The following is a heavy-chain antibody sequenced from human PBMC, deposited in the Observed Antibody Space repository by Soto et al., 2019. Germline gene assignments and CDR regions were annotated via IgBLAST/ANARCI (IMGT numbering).Heavy chain of an antibody. Sequence: ASVKVSCKASGYTFTGHYIHWVRQAPEQGPEWMGEIGPESGATRYAQKFQGRVTMTRDMSITTVYMELNNLSPDDTAVYYCGRGPSGQIVVFYWGQGTPVTVSS. J-gene: IGHJ4*02. CDR2: IGPESGAT. CDR3: GRGPSGQIVVFY. V-gene: IGHV1-2*02. CDR1: GYTFTGHY. D-gene: IGHD5-12*01.